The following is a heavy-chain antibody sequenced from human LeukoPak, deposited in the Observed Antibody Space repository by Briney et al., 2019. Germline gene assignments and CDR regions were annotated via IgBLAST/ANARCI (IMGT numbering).Heavy chain of an antibody. V-gene: IGHV1-2*02. CDR2: INPNSGGT. CDR3: ARSGVVVVPAAITTNWFDP. J-gene: IGHJ5*02. Sequence: ASVKVSCKASGYTVTGYYMHWVRQAPGQGLEWMGWINPNSGGTNYAQKFQGRVTMTRDTSISTAYMELSRLRSDDTAVYYCARSGVVVVPAAITTNWFDPWGQGTLVTVSS. D-gene: IGHD2-2*02. CDR1: GYTVTGYY.